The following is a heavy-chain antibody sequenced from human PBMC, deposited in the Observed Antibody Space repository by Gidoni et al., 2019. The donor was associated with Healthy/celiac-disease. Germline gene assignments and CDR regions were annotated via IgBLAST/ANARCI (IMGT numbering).Heavy chain of an antibody. Sequence: LEWVGRIKSKTDGGTTDYAAPVKGRFTISRDDSKNTLYLQMNSLKTEDTAVYYCTTAWFGELEEMVDAFDIWGQGTMVTVSS. V-gene: IGHV3-15*01. CDR3: TTAWFGELEEMVDAFDI. D-gene: IGHD3-10*01. J-gene: IGHJ3*02. CDR2: IKSKTDGGTT.